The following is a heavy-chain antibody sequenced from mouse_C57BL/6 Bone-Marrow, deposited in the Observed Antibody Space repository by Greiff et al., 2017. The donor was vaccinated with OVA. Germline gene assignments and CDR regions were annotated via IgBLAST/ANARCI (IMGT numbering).Heavy chain of an antibody. V-gene: IGHV1-4*01. Sequence: VQLQESGAELARPGASVKMSCKASGYTFTSYTIHWVKQRPGQGLEWIGYIDPTNDYTNHNQKFKGKATLTADKSSSTAYMQLSSLTSEDSAVYYCTRGYYFDYWGQGTTLTVSS. J-gene: IGHJ2*01. CDR1: GYTFTSYT. CDR2: IDPTNDYT. CDR3: TRGYYFDY.